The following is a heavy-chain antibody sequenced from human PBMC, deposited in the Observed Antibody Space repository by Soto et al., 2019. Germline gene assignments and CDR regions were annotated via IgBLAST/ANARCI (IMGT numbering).Heavy chain of an antibody. D-gene: IGHD3-22*01. CDR3: AKAPNYYDSSGYYYFDY. J-gene: IGHJ4*02. Sequence: GGSLRLSCAASGFTFSSYAMSWVRQAPGKGLEWVSAISGSGGSTYYADSVKGRFTISRDNSKNTLYLQMNSLRAEDTAVYYCAKAPNYYDSSGYYYFDYWGQGTLVTVSS. CDR2: ISGSGGST. V-gene: IGHV3-23*01. CDR1: GFTFSSYA.